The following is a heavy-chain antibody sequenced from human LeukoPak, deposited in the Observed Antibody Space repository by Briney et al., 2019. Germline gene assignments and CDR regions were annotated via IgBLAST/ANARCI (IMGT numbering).Heavy chain of an antibody. CDR3: ARDFCSSTSCYYYYGMDV. J-gene: IGHJ6*02. CDR2: ISYDGSNK. V-gene: IGHV3-30-3*01. CDR1: GFTFSSYA. D-gene: IGHD2-2*01. Sequence: GGSLRLSCVASGFTFSSYAMHWVRQGPGKGLGWVAVISYDGSNKYYADSVKGRFTISRENSKNTLYLQMNSLRGEDTAVYYCARDFCSSTSCYYYYGMDVWGQGTTVTVSS.